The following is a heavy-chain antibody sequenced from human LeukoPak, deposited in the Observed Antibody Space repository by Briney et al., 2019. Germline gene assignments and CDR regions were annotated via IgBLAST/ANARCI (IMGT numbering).Heavy chain of an antibody. D-gene: IGHD1-14*01. J-gene: IGHJ4*02. CDR3: ASPTISRNLDY. Sequence: GGSLRLACAASGFSFSTYSMNWVRQAPGKGLEWVSYISSSSSTIYYADSVKGRFTISRDNAKNSLYLQMNSLRAEDTAVYYCASPTISRNLDYWGQGTLVTVSS. CDR2: ISSSSSTI. CDR1: GFSFSTYS. V-gene: IGHV3-48*01.